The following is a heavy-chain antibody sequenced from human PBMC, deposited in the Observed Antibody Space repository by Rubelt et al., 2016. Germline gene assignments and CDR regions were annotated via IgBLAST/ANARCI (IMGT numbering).Heavy chain of an antibody. V-gene: IGHV3-7*03. CDR1: GFTFSSYW. D-gene: IGHD2-21*01. CDR3: ARDGDGYFL. Sequence: EVQLVESGGGLVQPGGSLRLSCAASGFTFSSYWMSWVRQAPGTGLEWVANIKTDGSEDYYMDSVKGRFTISRDNAQNLLYLQMNSLRADDTAVYYCARDGDGYFLWGQGTLVTVSS. J-gene: IGHJ4*02. CDR2: IKTDGSED.